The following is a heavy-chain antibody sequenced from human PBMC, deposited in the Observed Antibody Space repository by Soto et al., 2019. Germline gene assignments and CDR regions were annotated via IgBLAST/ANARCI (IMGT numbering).Heavy chain of an antibody. CDR3: ARFSPTRRYYYGMDV. Sequence: PSETLSLTCAVYGGSFSGYYWSWIRQPPGKGLEWIGEINHSGGTNYNPSLKSRVTISVDTSKNQFSLKLSPVTAADTAVYYCARFSPTRRYYYGMDVWGQGTTVTVSS. CDR2: INHSGGT. D-gene: IGHD1-1*01. CDR1: GGSFSGYY. V-gene: IGHV4-34*01. J-gene: IGHJ6*02.